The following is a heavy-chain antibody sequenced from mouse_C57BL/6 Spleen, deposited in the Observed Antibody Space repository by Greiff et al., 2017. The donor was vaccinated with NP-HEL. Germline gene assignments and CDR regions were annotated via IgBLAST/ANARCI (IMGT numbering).Heavy chain of an antibody. Sequence: VKLLESGSELRSPGSSVKLSCKDFDSEVFPIAYMSWVRQKPGHGFEWIGGILPSIGRTIYGEKFEDKATLDADTLSNTAYLELNSLTSEDSAIYYCARRGTTDWYFDVWGTGTTVTVSS. CDR3: ARRGTTDWYFDV. CDR1: DSEVFPIAY. V-gene: IGHV15-2*01. D-gene: IGHD1-1*01. CDR2: ILPSIGRT. J-gene: IGHJ1*03.